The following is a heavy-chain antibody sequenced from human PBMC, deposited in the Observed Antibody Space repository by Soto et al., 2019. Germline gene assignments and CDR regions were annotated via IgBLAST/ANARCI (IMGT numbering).Heavy chain of an antibody. D-gene: IGHD1-26*01. J-gene: IGHJ4*01. CDR3: AKPYSGSPPKKFDY. CDR2: ISYDGSNK. CDR1: GFSFSIYG. Sequence: QTGGSLRLSCVASGFSFSIYGMYWVRQAPGKGLEWVAAISYDGSNKYYVDSVRGRFTISRDNSKNTVYLQMNSLRAEDTAVYYCAKPYSGSPPKKFDYWGQGTLVTVSS. V-gene: IGHV3-30*18.